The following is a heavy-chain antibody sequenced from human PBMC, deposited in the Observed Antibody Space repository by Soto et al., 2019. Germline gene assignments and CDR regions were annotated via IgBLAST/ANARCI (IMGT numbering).Heavy chain of an antibody. CDR2: SYYRGNT. J-gene: IGHJ5*02. Sequence: QLQLQASGPRLVKPSETLSLTCTVSGGSISSNGYYWAWIRQPPGKGLEWVGTSYYRGNTSYNPSTETRLSISGATSKNQVSLKVNSVTAADSAVYYCATGIARTTFHWFDPWGQGTLVTVTS. D-gene: IGHD2-21*01. CDR1: GGSISSNGYY. CDR3: ATGIARTTFHWFDP. V-gene: IGHV4-39*01.